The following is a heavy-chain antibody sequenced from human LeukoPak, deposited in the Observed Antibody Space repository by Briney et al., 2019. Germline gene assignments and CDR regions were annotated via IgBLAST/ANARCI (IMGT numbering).Heavy chain of an antibody. CDR3: AKGGSYYCFDY. J-gene: IGHJ4*02. V-gene: IGHV3-7*01. D-gene: IGHD1-26*01. Sequence: GGSLRLSCAASGFTFSSYWMSWVRQAPGKGLEWVANIKQDGSEKYYVDSVKGRFTISRDNAKNSLYLQMNSLRAEDTAVYYCAKGGSYYCFDYWGQGTLVTVSS. CDR2: IKQDGSEK. CDR1: GFTFSSYW.